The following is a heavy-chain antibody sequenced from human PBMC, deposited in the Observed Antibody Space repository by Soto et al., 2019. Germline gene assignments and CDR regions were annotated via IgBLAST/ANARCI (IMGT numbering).Heavy chain of an antibody. V-gene: IGHV1-46*01. CDR1: GYIFTAYS. D-gene: IGHD2-15*01. CDR3: AREENCRGGTCYSEYFHN. CDR2: VNPSGGSA. J-gene: IGHJ1*01. Sequence: SVKVSCKTSGYIFTAYSMHWVRQAPGQGLEWMGVVNPSGGSAHYAQSFEGRVTLTRDTSTSTFYMELSSLRSEDTAVYYCAREENCRGGTCYSEYFHNWGQATLVTVSS.